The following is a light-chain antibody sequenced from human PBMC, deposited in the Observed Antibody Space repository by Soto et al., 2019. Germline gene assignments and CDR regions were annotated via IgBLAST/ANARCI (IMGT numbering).Light chain of an antibody. CDR3: QQYGGSHRT. CDR2: GAS. CDR1: QSIKSNS. J-gene: IGKJ1*01. Sequence: EIVLTQSPGTVSLSPGERATLSCRASQSIKSNSLAWYQQRPGQAPRLLIYGASSRATGIPDRFSGSGSGTDFTLTISRLEPEDFAVYYCQQYGGSHRTFGQGTKVEIK. V-gene: IGKV3-20*01.